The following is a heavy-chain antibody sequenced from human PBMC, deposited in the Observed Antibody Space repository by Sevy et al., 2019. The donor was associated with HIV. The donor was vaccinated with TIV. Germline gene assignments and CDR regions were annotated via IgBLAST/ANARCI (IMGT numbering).Heavy chain of an antibody. CDR3: ARDEVWGYPRAAFDI. V-gene: IGHV3-48*02. CDR1: GFTFSSYS. D-gene: IGHD2-15*01. Sequence: GGSLRLSCAASGFTFSSYSMNWVRQAPGKGLEWVSYISSSSSTIYYADSVKGRFTISRDNAKNSLYLQMNSLRDEDTAVYYCARDEVWGYPRAAFDIWGQGTMVTVSS. CDR2: ISSSSSTI. J-gene: IGHJ3*02.